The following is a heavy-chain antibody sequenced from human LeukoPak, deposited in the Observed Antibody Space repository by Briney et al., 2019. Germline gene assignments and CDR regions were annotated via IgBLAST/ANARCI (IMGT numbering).Heavy chain of an antibody. CDR3: AKRSGGMIMWGFDY. D-gene: IGHD3-16*01. V-gene: IGHV3-23*01. CDR2: INSSGGST. J-gene: IGHJ4*02. CDR1: GFTFSSYA. Sequence: GGSLRLSCAVSGFTFSSYAMSWVRQAPGKGLEWVSGINSSGGSTYYADSVKGRFTISRDNSKNTLYLQMNSLRAEDTAIYYCAKRSGGMIMWGFDYWGQGTLVTVSS.